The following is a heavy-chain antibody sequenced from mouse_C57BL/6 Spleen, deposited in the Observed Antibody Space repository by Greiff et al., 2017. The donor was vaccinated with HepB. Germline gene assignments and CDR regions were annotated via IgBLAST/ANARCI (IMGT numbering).Heavy chain of an antibody. CDR2: IYPGNSDT. CDR3: TREEYDDWYFDV. V-gene: IGHV1-5*01. Sequence: EVQLQQSGTVLARPGASVKMSCKTSGYTFTSYWMHWVKQRPGQGLEWIGAIYPGNSDTSYNQKFKGKAKLTAVTSASTAYMELSSLTTEDSAVYYCTREEYDDWYFDVWGTGTTVTVSS. J-gene: IGHJ1*03. CDR1: GYTFTSYW. D-gene: IGHD2-14*01.